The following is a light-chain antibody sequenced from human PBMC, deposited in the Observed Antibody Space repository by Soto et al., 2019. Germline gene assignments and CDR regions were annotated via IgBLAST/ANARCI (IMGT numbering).Light chain of an antibody. V-gene: IGLV1-40*01. J-gene: IGLJ1*01. CDR2: GNN. CDR1: SSNFGAGYD. CDR3: QSYDSRLRGCV. Sequence: QSVLTQPPSVSGAPGQRVTISCTGNSSNFGAGYDVHWYRQLPGRAPQLLIYGNNNRPSGVPDRFSGSKSGTSASLAITGLQANDEADYYCQSYDSRLRGCVFGNGTKLTVL.